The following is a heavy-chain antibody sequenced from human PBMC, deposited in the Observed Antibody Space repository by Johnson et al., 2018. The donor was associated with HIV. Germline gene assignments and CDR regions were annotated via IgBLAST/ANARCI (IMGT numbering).Heavy chain of an antibody. CDR2: IYSGGST. CDR1: GFTFSSYV. Sequence: EVQLMESGGGLVQPGGPLRLSCAASGFTFSSYVMNWVRQAPGKGLEWVSVIYSGGSTYYADSVKGRFTISRDNSKNTLYLQMNNLRAEDTAVYYCARDEVFWGRAFDIWGQGTMVTVSS. D-gene: IGHD7-27*01. J-gene: IGHJ3*02. V-gene: IGHV3-66*01. CDR3: ARDEVFWGRAFDI.